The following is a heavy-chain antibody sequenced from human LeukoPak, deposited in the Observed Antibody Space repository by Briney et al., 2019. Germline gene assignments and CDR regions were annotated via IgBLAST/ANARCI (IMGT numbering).Heavy chain of an antibody. CDR3: ARDIGGSIAAAPPGY. J-gene: IGHJ4*02. CDR2: MNPNSGNT. Sequence: ASVKVSCKASGHTFTSYDINWVRQATGQGLEWMGWMNPNSGNTGYAQKFQGRVTMTTDTSTSTAYMELRSLRSDDTAVYYCARDIGGSIAAAPPGYWGQGTLVTVSS. V-gene: IGHV1-8*02. CDR1: GHTFTSYD. D-gene: IGHD6-13*01.